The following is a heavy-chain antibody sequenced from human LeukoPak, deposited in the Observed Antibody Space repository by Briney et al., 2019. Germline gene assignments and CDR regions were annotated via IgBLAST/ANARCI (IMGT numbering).Heavy chain of an antibody. J-gene: IGHJ6*03. V-gene: IGHV4-59*01. Sequence: PSETLSLTCSVSGGSIRNNCWNWIRQPPGKGLEWIGYTCDSGNTDYKPSLKSRVTISVDTSKNQFSLKLTSATAADTAIYFCTRYEEFGRNHHYLDVCGKGTTVIVSS. CDR1: GGSIRNNC. CDR2: TCDSGNT. CDR3: TRYEEFGRNHHYLDV. D-gene: IGHD1-14*01.